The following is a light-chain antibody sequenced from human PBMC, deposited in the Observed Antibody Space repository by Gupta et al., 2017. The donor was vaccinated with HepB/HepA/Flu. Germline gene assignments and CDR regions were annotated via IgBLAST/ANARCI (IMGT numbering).Light chain of an antibody. CDR1: QSVSSSF. CDR2: GAS. J-gene: IGKJ1*01. V-gene: IGKV3-20*01. CDR3: LHDGYSPQT. Sequence: EVVLTQSPGTLSLSPGETATLSCRTSQSVSSSFLAWYQQKPGQAPRLLIYGASSRATGIPDRFSGSGSGTDFTLTISRLEPDDFAVYFCLHDGYSPQTFGQGTKVEIE.